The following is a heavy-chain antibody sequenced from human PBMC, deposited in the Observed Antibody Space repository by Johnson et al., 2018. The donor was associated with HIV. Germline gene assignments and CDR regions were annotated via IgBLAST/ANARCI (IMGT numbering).Heavy chain of an antibody. J-gene: IGHJ3*02. Sequence: VQLVESGGGGGQNRKTITISSTASGFTFDDYAMHWVRQAPGKGLEWVSGISWNSGSIGYADSVKGRFTISRDNAKNSLYLQMNSLRAEDTALYYCAKDMGYSSFGYGFDIWGQGTMVTVSS. CDR3: AKDMGYSSFGYGFDI. CDR2: ISWNSGSI. V-gene: IGHV3-9*01. D-gene: IGHD6-13*01. CDR1: GFTFDDYA.